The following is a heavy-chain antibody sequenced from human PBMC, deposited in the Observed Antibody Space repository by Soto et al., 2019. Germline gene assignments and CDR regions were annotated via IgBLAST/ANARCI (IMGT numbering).Heavy chain of an antibody. J-gene: IGHJ4*02. CDR1: GGSISSYY. CDR2: IYYSGST. V-gene: IGHV4-59*01. D-gene: IGHD4-4*01. Sequence: SETLSLTCTVSGGSISSYYWSWIRQPPGKGLEWIGYIYYSGSTNYNPSLKSRVTMSVDTSKNQFSLKLSSVTAADTAVYYCARDADYSNYYFDYWGQGTLVTVSS. CDR3: ARDADYSNYYFDY.